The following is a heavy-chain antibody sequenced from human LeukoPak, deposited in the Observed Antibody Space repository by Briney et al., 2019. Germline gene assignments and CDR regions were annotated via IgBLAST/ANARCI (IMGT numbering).Heavy chain of an antibody. D-gene: IGHD3-22*01. J-gene: IGHJ4*02. CDR1: GFTFTSSA. CDR2: IVVGSGNT. Sequence: GTSVKVSCKASGFTFTSSAVQWVRQARGQRLEWIGWIVVGSGNTNYAQKFQERVIITRDMSTSTAYMELSSLRSEDTVVYYCAAFYDSSGYDYFDYWGQGTLVTVSS. V-gene: IGHV1-58*01. CDR3: AAFYDSSGYDYFDY.